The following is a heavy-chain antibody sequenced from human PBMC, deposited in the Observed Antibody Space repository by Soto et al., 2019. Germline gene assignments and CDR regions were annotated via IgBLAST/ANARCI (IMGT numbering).Heavy chain of an antibody. CDR2: ISNSGST. CDR1: GASISSGSYY. V-gene: IGHV4-31*03. J-gene: IGHJ4*02. CDR3: ARAVYSNHVY. D-gene: IGHD4-4*01. Sequence: SETLSLTCTVSGASISSGSYYWILIRQLPGKGLEWIGYISNSGSTYYNPSLKSRVTISVDTSKNQFSLRVSSVTAADTAVYYCARAVYSNHVYWGQGTLVTVSS.